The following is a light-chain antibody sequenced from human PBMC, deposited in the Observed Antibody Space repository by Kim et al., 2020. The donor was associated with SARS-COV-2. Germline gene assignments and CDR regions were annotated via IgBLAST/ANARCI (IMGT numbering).Light chain of an antibody. V-gene: IGKV4-1*01. Sequence: RAPIRGKSRHSVLSNPNIKTYLGWYQQKPEQPPTLLLSWASTRESGVPDRFSGSGSRTDFTLTISSLPAEDVAVYYCQQYYSNPYSCGQGNKLEIK. J-gene: IGKJ2*03. CDR2: WAS. CDR1: HSVLSNPNIKTY. CDR3: QQYYSNPYS.